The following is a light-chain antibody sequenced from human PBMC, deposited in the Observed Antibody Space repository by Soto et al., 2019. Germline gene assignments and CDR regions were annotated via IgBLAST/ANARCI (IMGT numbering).Light chain of an antibody. CDR3: MQALQTPIT. CDR2: LGS. V-gene: IGKV2-28*01. CDR1: QSLLHSNGYNY. J-gene: IGKJ5*01. Sequence: DIVMTQSPLSLPVTPGEPASISCRSSQSLLHSNGYNYLHWYLQKPGQSPQLLIYLGSNRASGVPDRFSGSGSCTDFTLKISRVEAEDVGVYYCMQALQTPITFGQGTRLEIK.